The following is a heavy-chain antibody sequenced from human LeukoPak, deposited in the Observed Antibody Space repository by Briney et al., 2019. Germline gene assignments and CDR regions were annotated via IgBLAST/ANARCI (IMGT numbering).Heavy chain of an antibody. CDR3: AREGYYDSRARADWFDP. D-gene: IGHD3-22*01. CDR2: IIPILGIA. CDR1: GGTFSSYT. Sequence: ASVKVSCKASGGTFSSYTISWVRQAPGQGLEWMGRIIPILGIANYAQKFQGRVTITADKSTSTAYMELSSLRSEDTAVYYCAREGYYDSRARADWFDPWGQGTLVTASS. J-gene: IGHJ5*02. V-gene: IGHV1-69*04.